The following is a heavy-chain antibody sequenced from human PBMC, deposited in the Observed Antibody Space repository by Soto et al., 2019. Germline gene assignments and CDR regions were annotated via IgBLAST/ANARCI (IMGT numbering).Heavy chain of an antibody. V-gene: IGHV3-73*01. D-gene: IGHD3-10*01. J-gene: IGHJ6*03. Sequence: EVQLVESGGGLVQPGGSLKLSCAASGFTFSGSAMHWVRQASGKGLEWVGRIRSKANSYATAYAASVKGRFTISRDDSKNTAYLQMNSLKTEDTAVYYCTRHEDQYGEYYYYYMDVWGKGTTVTVSS. CDR1: GFTFSGSA. CDR2: IRSKANSYAT. CDR3: TRHEDQYGEYYYYYMDV.